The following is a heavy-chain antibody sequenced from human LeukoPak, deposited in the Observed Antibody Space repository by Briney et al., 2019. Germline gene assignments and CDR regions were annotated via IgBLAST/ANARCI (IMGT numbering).Heavy chain of an antibody. Sequence: PGGSLRLSCAASGFKSGNFWMGWVRQSPGKGLEWVANINHDGSERNYVDSVRGRFTVSRDNTKSSLFLQMNSLRAEDTAVYYCARQYMPLWYVNWFDPWGQGTLVTVSS. V-gene: IGHV3-7*01. CDR3: ARQYMPLWYVNWFDP. CDR1: GFKSGNFW. D-gene: IGHD2-2*01. J-gene: IGHJ5*02. CDR2: INHDGSER.